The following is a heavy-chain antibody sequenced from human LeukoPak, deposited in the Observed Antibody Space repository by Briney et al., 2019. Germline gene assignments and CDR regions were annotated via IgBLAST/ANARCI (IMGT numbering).Heavy chain of an antibody. CDR2: IWYDGSNK. CDR1: GFTFSRYY. CDR3: AKGVTMVRCLDY. J-gene: IGHJ4*02. D-gene: IGHD3-10*01. V-gene: IGHV3-33*06. Sequence: GRSLRLSCAASGFTFSRYYMHWVRQAPGKGLEWVAVIWYDGSNKYFADSVKGRFTISRDNSKNTLYLQMNSLRAEDTAVYYCAKGVTMVRCLDYWGQGTLVTVSS.